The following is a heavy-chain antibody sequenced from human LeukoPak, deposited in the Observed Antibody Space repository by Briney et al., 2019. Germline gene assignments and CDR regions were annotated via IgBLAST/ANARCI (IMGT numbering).Heavy chain of an antibody. J-gene: IGHJ4*02. CDR2: ISYDGSNK. D-gene: IGHD2-15*01. Sequence: GGSLRLSCAASGFTFSSYAMHWVRQAPGKGLEWVAVISYDGSNKYYADSVKGRFTISRDNSKNTLYLQMNSLRAEDTAVYYCARGLGYCSGGSCHTFDYWGQGTLVTVSS. CDR3: ARGLGYCSGGSCHTFDY. V-gene: IGHV3-30-3*01. CDR1: GFTFSSYA.